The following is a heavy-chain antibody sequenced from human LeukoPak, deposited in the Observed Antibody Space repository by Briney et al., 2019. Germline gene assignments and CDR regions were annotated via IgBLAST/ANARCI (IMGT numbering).Heavy chain of an antibody. CDR2: ISGSGGGT. V-gene: IGHV3-23*01. D-gene: IGHD3-10*01. CDR1: GFTFSSYG. J-gene: IGHJ4*02. CDR3: ANGWFGEYYFDY. Sequence: PGGSLRLSCAASGFTFSSYGMSWVRQAPGKGLEWVSAISGSGGGTYYADSVKGRFTISRDNSKNTLYLQMNSLRAEDTAVYYCANGWFGEYYFDYWGQGTLVTVSS.